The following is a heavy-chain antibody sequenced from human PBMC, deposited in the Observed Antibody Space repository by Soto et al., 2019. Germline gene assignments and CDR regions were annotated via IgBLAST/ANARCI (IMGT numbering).Heavy chain of an antibody. V-gene: IGHV3-21*01. J-gene: IGHJ5*02. CDR3: ARDPFEMIVVVPYYGGWFDP. CDR2: ISSSSSYI. D-gene: IGHD3-22*01. Sequence: GGSLRLSCAASGFTFSSYSMNWVRQAPGKGLEWVSSISSSSSYIYYADSVKGRFTISRDNAKNSLYLQMNSLRAEDTAVYYCARDPFEMIVVVPYYGGWFDPWGQGTLVTVSS. CDR1: GFTFSSYS.